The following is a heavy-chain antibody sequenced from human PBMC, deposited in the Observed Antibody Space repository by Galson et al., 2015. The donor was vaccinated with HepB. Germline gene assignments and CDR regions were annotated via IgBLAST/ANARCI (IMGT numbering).Heavy chain of an antibody. Sequence: SLRPSCAASGFTFSSYTLSWVRQAPGKGLEWVSSLSGSGDTTYSADSVKGRFTISRDNSKNTVYLQMKSLRAEDTAVYYCAKSDTVGGRWYYYFALDVWGQGTTVTVSS. CDR1: GFTFSSYT. J-gene: IGHJ6*02. D-gene: IGHD2-15*01. CDR2: LSGSGDTT. V-gene: IGHV3-23*01. CDR3: AKSDTVGGRWYYYFALDV.